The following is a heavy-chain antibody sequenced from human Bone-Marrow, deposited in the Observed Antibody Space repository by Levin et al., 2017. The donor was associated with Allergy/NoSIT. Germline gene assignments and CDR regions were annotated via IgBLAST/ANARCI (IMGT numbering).Heavy chain of an antibody. CDR3: AIRDCSGGSCYSGWFDP. CDR2: IIPIFGTA. CDR1: GGTFSSYA. V-gene: IGHV1-69*01. Sequence: GGSLRLSCKASGGTFSSYAISWVRQAPGQGLEWMGGIIPIFGTANYAQKFQGRVTITADESTSTAYMELSSLRSEDTAVYYCAIRDCSGGSCYSGWFDPWGQGTLVTVSS. D-gene: IGHD2-15*01. J-gene: IGHJ5*02.